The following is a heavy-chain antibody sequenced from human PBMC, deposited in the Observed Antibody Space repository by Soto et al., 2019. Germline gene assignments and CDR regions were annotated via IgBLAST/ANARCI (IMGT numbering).Heavy chain of an antibody. CDR1: GFTFSSYA. J-gene: IGHJ5*02. D-gene: IGHD6-13*01. V-gene: IGHV3-30-3*01. Sequence: QVQLVESGGGVVQRGRSLRLSCAASGFTFSSYAMHWVRQAPGKGLEWVAVISYDGSNKYYADSVKGRFTISRDNSKNTLYLQMNSLRAEDTAVYYCARERRQLVPTERGWFDPWGQGTLVTVSS. CDR3: ARERRQLVPTERGWFDP. CDR2: ISYDGSNK.